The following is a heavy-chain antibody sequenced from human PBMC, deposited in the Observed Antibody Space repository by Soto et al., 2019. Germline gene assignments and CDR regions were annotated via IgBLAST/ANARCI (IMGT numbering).Heavy chain of an antibody. Sequence: ASVKVSCKASGYTFTSYGISWVRQAPGQGLEWMGWISAYNGNTNYAQKLQGRVTMTTDTSTSTAYMELRSLRSDDTAVYYCARGLTYYDILTGYDYFDYWGQGTLVTVSS. D-gene: IGHD3-9*01. J-gene: IGHJ4*02. V-gene: IGHV1-18*04. CDR3: ARGLTYYDILTGYDYFDY. CDR2: ISAYNGNT. CDR1: GYTFTSYG.